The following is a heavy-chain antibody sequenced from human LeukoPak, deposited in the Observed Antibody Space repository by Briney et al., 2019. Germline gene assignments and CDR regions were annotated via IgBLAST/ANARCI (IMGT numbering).Heavy chain of an antibody. CDR3: ARGVRGSSWVSFDY. Sequence: GGSLRLSCTTSGFTFGDYAMSWVRQAPGKGLEWVGFIRSKAYGGTTEYAASVKGRFTISRDDSKSVAYLQMNSLRAEDTAVYYCARGVRGSSWVSFDYWGQGTLVTVSS. CDR1: GFTFGDYA. J-gene: IGHJ4*02. V-gene: IGHV3-49*04. D-gene: IGHD6-13*01. CDR2: IRSKAYGGTT.